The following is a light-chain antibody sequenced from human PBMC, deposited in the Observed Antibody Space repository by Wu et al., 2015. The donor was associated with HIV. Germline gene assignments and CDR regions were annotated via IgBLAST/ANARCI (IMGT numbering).Light chain of an antibody. CDR2: GAS. Sequence: EIVMTQSPATLSVSPGERVTLSCRASQSVKNKLAWYRQKPGQAPRLVIQGASTRATGIPARFSGSGSGTEFTLTISSMQSEDTAVYYCHQYNNWPRMFGQGTKVEIK. CDR3: HQYNNWPRM. J-gene: IGKJ1*01. V-gene: IGKV3-15*01. CDR1: QSVKNK.